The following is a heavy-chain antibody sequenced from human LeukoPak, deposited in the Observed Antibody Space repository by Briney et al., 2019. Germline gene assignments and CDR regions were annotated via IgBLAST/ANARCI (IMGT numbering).Heavy chain of an antibody. D-gene: IGHD6-19*01. CDR3: ARHFYSSGWYP. J-gene: IGHJ5*02. CDR1: GGSISSYY. Sequence: SETLSLTRTVSGGSISSYYWSWIRQPPGKGLEWIGYIYYSGSTNYNPSLKSRVTTSVDTSKNQFSLKLSSVTAADTAVYYCARHFYSSGWYPWGQGTLVTVSS. V-gene: IGHV4-59*08. CDR2: IYYSGST.